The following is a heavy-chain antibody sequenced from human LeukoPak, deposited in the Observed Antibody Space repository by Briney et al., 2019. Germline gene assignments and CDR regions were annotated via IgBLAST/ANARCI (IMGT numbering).Heavy chain of an antibody. V-gene: IGHV3-48*03. J-gene: IGHJ6*04. CDR1: GFTFSSYE. Sequence: GGSRRLSCAASGFTFSSYEMNWVRQAPGKGLEWVSYISSSGSTIYYADSVKGRFTISRDNAKNSLYLQMNSLRAEDTAVYYCARGGLLHYGMDVWGKGTTVTVSS. D-gene: IGHD2-15*01. CDR2: ISSSGSTI. CDR3: ARGGLLHYGMDV.